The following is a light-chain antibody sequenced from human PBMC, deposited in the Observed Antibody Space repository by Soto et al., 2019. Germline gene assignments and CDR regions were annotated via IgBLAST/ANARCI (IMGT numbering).Light chain of an antibody. CDR2: GNN. CDR1: SSNIGAGYD. V-gene: IGLV1-40*01. CDR3: QSYDSSLSVV. J-gene: IGLJ2*01. Sequence: QSVLTQPPSMSGAPGQRVTISCTGSSSNIGAGYDVHWYQQLPGTAPKLLIYGNNNRPSGVPDRFSGSKSGTSASLAITGLQADDEADYYCQSYDSSLSVVFGGGTKLTVL.